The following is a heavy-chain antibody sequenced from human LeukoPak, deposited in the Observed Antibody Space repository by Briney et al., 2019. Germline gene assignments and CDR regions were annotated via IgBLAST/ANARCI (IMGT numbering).Heavy chain of an antibody. Sequence: GGSLRLSCAASGFTFSSYAMSWVRQAPGKGLEWVSAISGSGGSTYYADSVKGRFTISRDNSKNTLYLQMNSLNTDDTAVYYCVAGTGYSDFVYWGQGTLVTVSS. D-gene: IGHD1-26*01. V-gene: IGHV3-23*01. CDR2: ISGSGGST. CDR3: VAGTGYSDFVY. J-gene: IGHJ4*02. CDR1: GFTFSSYA.